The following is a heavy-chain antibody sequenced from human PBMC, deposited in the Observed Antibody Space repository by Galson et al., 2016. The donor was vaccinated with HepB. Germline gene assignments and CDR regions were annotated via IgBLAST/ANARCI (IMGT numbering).Heavy chain of an antibody. J-gene: IGHJ4*02. CDR2: IQQDGNKR. D-gene: IGHD6-19*01. CDR1: GFTSSSFW. V-gene: IGHV3-7*03. CDR3: AREAIAVAKNFDY. Sequence: LRLSCAASGFTSSSFWMTWVRQAPGKGLAYVANIQQDGNKRYYVASVRGRFTISRDNAKNSLYLQMNSLRAKDTAVYYCAREAIAVAKNFDYWGQGTLVTFSS.